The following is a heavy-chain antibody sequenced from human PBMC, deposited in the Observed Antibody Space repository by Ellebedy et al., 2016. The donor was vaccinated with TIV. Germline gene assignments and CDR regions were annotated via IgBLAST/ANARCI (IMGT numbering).Heavy chain of an antibody. CDR2: INPSGGST. J-gene: IGHJ4*02. CDR1: GYTFTSYY. CDR3: ARATRSGDNGIDY. Sequence: AASVKVSCKASGYTFTSYYMHWVRQPPGQGLEGMGIINPSGGSTSYAQKFQGRVTMTRDTSTSTVYMELSSMRSEDTAVYYCARATRSGDNGIDYWGQGTLVTVSS. V-gene: IGHV1-46*01. D-gene: IGHD1-26*01.